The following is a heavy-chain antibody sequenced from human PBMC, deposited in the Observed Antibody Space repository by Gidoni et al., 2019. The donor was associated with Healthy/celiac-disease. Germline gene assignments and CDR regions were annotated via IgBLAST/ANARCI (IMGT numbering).Heavy chain of an antibody. CDR3: AKEGGGGFNYDYVWERGTHYFDY. J-gene: IGHJ4*02. CDR1: GFTFDDYA. V-gene: IGHV3-9*01. CDR2: ISWNSGSI. D-gene: IGHD3-16*01. Sequence: EVQLVESGGGLVQPGRSLRLSCAASGFTFDDYAMHWVRQAPGKGLEWVSGISWNSGSIGYADSVKGRFTISRDNAKNSLYLQMNSLRAEDTALYYCAKEGGGGFNYDYVWERGTHYFDYWGQGTLVTVSS.